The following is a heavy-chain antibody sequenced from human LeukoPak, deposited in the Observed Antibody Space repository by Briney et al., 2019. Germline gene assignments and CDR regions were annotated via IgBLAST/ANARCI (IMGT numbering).Heavy chain of an antibody. D-gene: IGHD5-24*01. Sequence: GASVKVSCKASGGTFSSYAISWVRQAPGQGLEWMGRIIPILGIANYAQKFQGRVTITADKSTSTAYMELSSLRSEDTAVYYCARDQRLAGKMATIYDTDYWGQGTLVTVSS. CDR3: ARDQRLAGKMATIYDTDY. J-gene: IGHJ4*02. CDR1: GGTFSSYA. CDR2: IIPILGIA. V-gene: IGHV1-69*04.